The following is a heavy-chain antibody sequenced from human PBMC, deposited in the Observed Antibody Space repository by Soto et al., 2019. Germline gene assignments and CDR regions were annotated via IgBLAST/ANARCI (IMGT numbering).Heavy chain of an antibody. CDR1: GGSISSSSYY. Sequence: QLQLQESGPGLVKPSETLSLTCTVSGGSISSSSYYWGWIRQPPGKGLEWIGSIYYSGSTYYNPSLKSRVTISVDTSKNQFSLKLSSVTAADTAVYYCARRFAPWTQNYFDYWGQGTLVTVSS. V-gene: IGHV4-39*01. D-gene: IGHD3-16*01. CDR2: IYYSGST. CDR3: ARRFAPWTQNYFDY. J-gene: IGHJ4*02.